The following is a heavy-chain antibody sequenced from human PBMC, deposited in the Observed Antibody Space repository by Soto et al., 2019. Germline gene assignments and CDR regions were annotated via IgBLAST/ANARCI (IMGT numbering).Heavy chain of an antibody. D-gene: IGHD3-16*01. CDR2: ISYDGSYK. CDR1: GFTFSSYG. V-gene: IGHV3-30*18. CDR3: TKWNGGFGY. Sequence: QVQLVESGGGVVQPGRSLRLSCAASGFTFSSYGMHWVRQAPGKGLEWVAVISYDGSYKDYADSVKGRFTISRDNSKNTLYLPMNSLRAEDTAVYYCTKWNGGFGYLGQGTMVTVSS. J-gene: IGHJ4*02.